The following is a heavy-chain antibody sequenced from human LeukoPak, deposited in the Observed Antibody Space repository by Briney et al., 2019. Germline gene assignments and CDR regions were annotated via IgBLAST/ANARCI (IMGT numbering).Heavy chain of an antibody. CDR3: ARLRLGELSTGFDY. J-gene: IGHJ4*02. V-gene: IGHV1-18*01. CDR1: RYTFTSYG. CDR2: INPHNGDT. D-gene: IGHD3-16*02. Sequence: GASVKVSCKTSRYTFTSYGVSWVRQAPGQGLEWMGLINPHNGDTNYAQKLQGRVTMTTDTSTSTAFMELRSLRSDDTAVYYCARLRLGELSTGFDYWGQGTLVTVSS.